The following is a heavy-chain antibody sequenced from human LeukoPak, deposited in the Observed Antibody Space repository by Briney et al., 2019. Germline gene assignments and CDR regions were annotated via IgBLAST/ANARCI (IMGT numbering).Heavy chain of an antibody. J-gene: IGHJ6*02. CDR1: GFTFSDYY. Sequence: GGSLRLSCAASGFTFSDYYMSWIRQAPGKGLEWVSSISSSSSYIYYADSVKGRFTISRDNAKNSLYQQMNSLRAEDTAVYYCARDRYDIVVVPAARGPYGMDVWGQGTTVTVSS. CDR3: ARDRYDIVVVPAARGPYGMDV. D-gene: IGHD2-2*01. V-gene: IGHV3-11*06. CDR2: ISSSSSYI.